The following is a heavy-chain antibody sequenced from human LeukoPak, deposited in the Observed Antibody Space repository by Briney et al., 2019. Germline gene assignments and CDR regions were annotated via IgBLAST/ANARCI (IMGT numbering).Heavy chain of an antibody. CDR2: INPNSGGT. CDR3: ARAYTQSGSYSSSSYYYRDV. J-gene: IGHJ6*03. Sequence: GASVKVSCKASGYTFTSYAMHWVRQAPGQGLEWMGWINPNSGGTNYAQKFQGRVTMTRDTSISTAYMELSRLRSDDTAVYYCARAYTQSGSYSSSSYYYRDVWGKGTTVTIS. D-gene: IGHD1-26*01. CDR1: GYTFTSYA. V-gene: IGHV1-2*02.